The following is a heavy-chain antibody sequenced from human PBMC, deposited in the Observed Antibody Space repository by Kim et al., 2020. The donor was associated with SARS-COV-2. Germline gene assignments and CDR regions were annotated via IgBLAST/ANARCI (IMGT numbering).Heavy chain of an antibody. CDR1: GGSISSSSYY. Sequence: SETLSLTCTVSGGSISSSSYYWGWIRQPPGKGLEWIGSIYYSGSTYYNPSLKSRVTISVDTSKNQFSLKLSSVTAADTAVYYCARRNSGWYQNWFDPWGQGTLVTVSS. CDR2: IYYSGST. CDR3: ARRNSGWYQNWFDP. D-gene: IGHD6-19*01. V-gene: IGHV4-39*01. J-gene: IGHJ5*02.